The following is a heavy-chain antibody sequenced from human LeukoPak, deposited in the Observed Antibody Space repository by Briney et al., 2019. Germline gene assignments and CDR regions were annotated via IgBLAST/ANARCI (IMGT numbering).Heavy chain of an antibody. CDR1: GFTFSSYV. CDR2: IWYDGSNK. J-gene: IGHJ4*02. D-gene: IGHD2-2*01. Sequence: QPGRSLRLSCAASGFTFSSYVMHWVRQAPGKGLEWVAVIWYDGSNKYYADSVKGRFTISRDNSKNTLYLQMNSLRAEDTAVYYCARGGDIVVVPAAMSLDYWGQGTLVTVSS. CDR3: ARGGDIVVVPAAMSLDY. V-gene: IGHV3-33*01.